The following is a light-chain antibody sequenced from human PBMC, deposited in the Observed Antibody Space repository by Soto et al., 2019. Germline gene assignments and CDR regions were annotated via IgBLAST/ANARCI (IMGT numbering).Light chain of an antibody. CDR3: ISKRDRTTLFV. CDR2: EVT. Sequence: QSALTEPACVSRSPGQSITISCTGTSSDVGAYNYFSWYQHHPCKVPKLLIYEVTNRPSGVSDRFSGSKSGNTASLTISGLEAEDEADYYCISKRDRTTLFVFAPGPQVTVL. V-gene: IGLV2-14*01. J-gene: IGLJ1*01. CDR1: SSDVGAYNY.